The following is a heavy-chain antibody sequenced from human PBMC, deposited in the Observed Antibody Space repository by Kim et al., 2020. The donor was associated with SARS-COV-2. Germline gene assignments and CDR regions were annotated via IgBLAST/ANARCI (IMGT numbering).Heavy chain of an antibody. J-gene: IGHJ4*02. D-gene: IGHD5-12*01. Sequence: YAQSFPGRFVFSLDPSVRTAYLQISSLKAEDTAVYYCARDAKYSGYDLDYWGQGTLVTVSS. CDR3: ARDAKYSGYDLDY. V-gene: IGHV7-4-1*02.